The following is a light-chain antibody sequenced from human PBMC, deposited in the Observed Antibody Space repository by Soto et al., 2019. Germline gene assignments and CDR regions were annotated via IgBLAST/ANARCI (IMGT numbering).Light chain of an antibody. V-gene: IGKV3-11*01. J-gene: IGKJ1*01. CDR2: DAS. CDR1: QNIGNK. CDR3: QQRLMT. Sequence: IVMTPSPGTLSVSPVERATLSCRASQNIGNKVGWYQQKPGQAPSLLIYDASSRATGIPARFSGSGSGTDFTLTISSLEPEDFAVYYCQQRLMTFGQGTKVDIK.